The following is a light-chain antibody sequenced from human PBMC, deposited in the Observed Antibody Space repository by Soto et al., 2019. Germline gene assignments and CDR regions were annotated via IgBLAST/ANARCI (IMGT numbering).Light chain of an antibody. Sequence: QSALTQPASVPGSPGQSIAISCTGTSSDVGGYNYVSWYQQHPGKAPKLMVYDVSNRPSGVSNRFSGSKSGNTASLTISGLQAEDEADYYCSSYTRSSTLIVFGTGTKVTVL. J-gene: IGLJ1*01. CDR2: DVS. V-gene: IGLV2-14*01. CDR1: SSDVGGYNY. CDR3: SSYTRSSTLIV.